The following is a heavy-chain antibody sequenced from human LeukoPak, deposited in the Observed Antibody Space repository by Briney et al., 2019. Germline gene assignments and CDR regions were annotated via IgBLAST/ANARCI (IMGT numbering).Heavy chain of an antibody. Sequence: GGSLRLSCAASGFTFSSFAMHWVRQAPGKGLEWVAVISYDGSNKYYADSVKGRFTISRDNSKNTLYLQMNSLRAEDTAVYYCARAVATALVRPNDYWGQGTLVTVS. CDR1: GFTFSSFA. CDR2: ISYDGSNK. D-gene: IGHD5-18*01. V-gene: IGHV3-30*01. CDR3: ARAVATALVRPNDY. J-gene: IGHJ4*02.